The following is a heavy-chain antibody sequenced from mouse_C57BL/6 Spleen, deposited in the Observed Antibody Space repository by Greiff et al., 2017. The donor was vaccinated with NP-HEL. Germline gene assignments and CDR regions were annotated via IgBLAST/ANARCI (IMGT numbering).Heavy chain of an antibody. V-gene: IGHV1-81*01. CDR1: GYTFTSYG. CDR2: IYPRSGNT. CDR3: ASAEVITTVVATRYFAV. Sequence: QVQLQQSGAELARPGASVKLSCKASGYTFTSYGISWVKQRTGQGLEWIGEIYPRSGNTYYNEKFKGKATLTADKSSSTAYMELRSLTSDDTAVYFCASAEVITTVVATRYFAVWGTGTTVTVSS. J-gene: IGHJ1*03. D-gene: IGHD1-1*01.